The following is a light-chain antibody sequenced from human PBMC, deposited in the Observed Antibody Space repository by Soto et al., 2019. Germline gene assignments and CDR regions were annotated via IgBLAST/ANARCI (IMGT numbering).Light chain of an antibody. V-gene: IGLV2-8*01. CDR1: SKDIGAYNY. CDR2: EVF. CDR3: SSYAGRETGV. Sequence: SVLTQPPSRPGAPGQAVTISCPGNSKDIGAYNYVSWYQQHPGKAPKLLIYEVFRRPSGVPDRFSGSRSGNTASLTVSGLQPEDEADYYCSSYAGRETGVFGTGTKVTVL. J-gene: IGLJ1*01.